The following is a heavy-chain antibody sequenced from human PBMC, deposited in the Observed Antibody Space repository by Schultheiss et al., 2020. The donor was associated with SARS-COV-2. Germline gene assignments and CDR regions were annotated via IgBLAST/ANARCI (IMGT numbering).Heavy chain of an antibody. CDR3: AKDSYDFWSGYTYYYYYYGMDV. D-gene: IGHD3-3*01. V-gene: IGHV3-48*01. J-gene: IGHJ6*02. CDR2: ISSSSSTI. Sequence: GGSLRLSCAASGFTFSSYSMNWVRQAPGKGLEWVSYISSSSSTIFYADSVRGRFAISRDNSKNTLYLQMNSLIAEDTAVYYCAKDSYDFWSGYTYYYYYYGMDVWGQGTTVTVSS. CDR1: GFTFSSYS.